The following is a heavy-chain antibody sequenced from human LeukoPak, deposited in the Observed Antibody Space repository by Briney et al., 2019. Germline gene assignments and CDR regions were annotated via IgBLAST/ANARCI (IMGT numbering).Heavy chain of an antibody. J-gene: IGHJ4*02. D-gene: IGHD6-6*01. CDR3: ASGSWSSYYFHY. V-gene: IGHV4-59*01. Sequence: SETLSLTCTVSGGSISHYYWTWIRQPPGKGLEWIGFMYYSGSTNYNPSLKSRVTISVDTSKNQFSLKLRSVTAADTAVYYCASGSWSSYYFHYWGQGTLVTVSS. CDR1: GGSISHYY. CDR2: MYYSGST.